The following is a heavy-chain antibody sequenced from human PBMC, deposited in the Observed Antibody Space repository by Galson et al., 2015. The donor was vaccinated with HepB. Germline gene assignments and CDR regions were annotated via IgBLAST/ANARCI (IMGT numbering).Heavy chain of an antibody. CDR2: ISANSGNT. D-gene: IGHD4/OR15-4a*01. Sequence: SVKVSCKASGYTFTTNGISWVRQAPGQGLEWMGWISANSGNTKYAQNLQGRVTLTRDTSTSTAYLELGSLGSDDTAAYYCARDRDYRFDYWGQGTLVTVSS. J-gene: IGHJ4*02. CDR1: GYTFTTNG. V-gene: IGHV1-18*04. CDR3: ARDRDYRFDY.